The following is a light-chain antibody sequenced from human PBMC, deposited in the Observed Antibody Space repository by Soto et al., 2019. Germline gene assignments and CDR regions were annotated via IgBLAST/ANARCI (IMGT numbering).Light chain of an antibody. J-gene: IGKJ1*01. CDR2: GAS. CDR1: QSVSSSY. CDR3: QHYGSSPWT. V-gene: IGKV3-20*01. Sequence: EIVLTQSPGTLSLSPGERATLSCRASQSVSSSYLAWYQQKPGQAPRLLIYGASSRATGIPDRFSGSGSGTYFTITSSRLEPEDFAVYYCQHYGSSPWTFGQGTKVEIK.